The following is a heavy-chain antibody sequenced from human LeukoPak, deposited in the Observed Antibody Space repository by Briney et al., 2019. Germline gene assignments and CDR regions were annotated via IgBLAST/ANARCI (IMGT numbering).Heavy chain of an antibody. V-gene: IGHV5-51*01. CDR1: GYSFTNYW. Sequence: GEPLKISCKGSGYSFTNYWIGWVRQMPGKGLEWMGIIYPGDSDTRYSPSSQGQVTISADKSISTAYLQWSSLKASDTAMYYCARRVPMTTSRAFDIWGQGTMVTVSS. CDR2: IYPGDSDT. D-gene: IGHD3-22*01. J-gene: IGHJ3*02. CDR3: ARRVPMTTSRAFDI.